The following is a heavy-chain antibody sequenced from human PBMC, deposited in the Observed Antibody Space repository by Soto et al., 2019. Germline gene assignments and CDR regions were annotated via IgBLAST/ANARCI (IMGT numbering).Heavy chain of an antibody. V-gene: IGHV5-51*01. D-gene: IGHD3-22*01. CDR1: GFSFTSYW. CDR2: IYPGDSDT. CDR3: ATQNYDSSGYFYYYQYGLDV. Sequence: GESLKISCKGSGFSFTSYWIAWVRQMPGKGLEWMGIIYPGDSDTRYSPSFQGQVTISADKSISTAYLQWSSLKASDTAMYYCATQNYDSSGYFYYYQYGLDVWGKGTTVTVSS. J-gene: IGHJ6*04.